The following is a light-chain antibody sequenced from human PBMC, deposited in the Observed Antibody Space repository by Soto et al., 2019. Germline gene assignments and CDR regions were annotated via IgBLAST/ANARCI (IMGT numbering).Light chain of an antibody. J-gene: IGKJ1*01. CDR1: QGISSY. CDR2: AAS. V-gene: IGKV1-9*01. CDR3: QQLKSYPRT. Sequence: IQMSQSPSSLSASVGDRITITCRASQGISSYLAWYQQKTGKAPKXLIYAASTLQSGVPSRFSVIVSGTEFTPTICSLQPEDGATYYGQQLKSYPRTFGQGTKVDIK.